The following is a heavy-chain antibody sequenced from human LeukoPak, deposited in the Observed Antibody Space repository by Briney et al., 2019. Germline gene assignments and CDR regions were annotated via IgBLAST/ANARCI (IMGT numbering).Heavy chain of an antibody. CDR3: ARGRATVTTPWFDP. CDR2: MNPNSGNT. J-gene: IGHJ5*02. CDR1: GSAFTNYD. Sequence: ASVKASCKTSGSAFTNYDINRVRQATGQGLEWMGWMNPNSGNTGYAQKFQGRVTITRNTSISTAYMELSGLRSEDTARYTCARGRATVTTPWFDPWGKGTLVTVSS. V-gene: IGHV1-8*03. D-gene: IGHD4-11*01.